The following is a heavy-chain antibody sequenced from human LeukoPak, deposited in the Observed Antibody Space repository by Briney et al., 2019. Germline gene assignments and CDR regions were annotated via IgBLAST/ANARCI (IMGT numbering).Heavy chain of an antibody. Sequence: GGSLRLSCAASGFTVSSNYMNWVRQAPGKGLEWVSVIYSDGDTYYADSVKGRFTISRDNSKNTLYLQMNSLRAEDTAVYYCARDSLRADYYDSTGFDFWGQGTLVTVSS. V-gene: IGHV3-53*01. J-gene: IGHJ4*02. CDR1: GFTVSSNY. CDR2: IYSDGDT. D-gene: IGHD3-22*01. CDR3: ARDSLRADYYDSTGFDF.